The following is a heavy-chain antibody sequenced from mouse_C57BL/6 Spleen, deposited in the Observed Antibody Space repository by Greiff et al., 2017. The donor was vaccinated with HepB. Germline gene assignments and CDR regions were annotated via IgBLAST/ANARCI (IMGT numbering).Heavy chain of an antibody. CDR1: GYTFTSYW. CDR3: ARTGRLTRAMDY. Sequence: QVQLKQPGAELVQPGASVKLSCKASGYTFTSYWMHWVKQRPGQGLEWIGEIDPSDSYTNYNQKFKGKSTMTVDKSSSTAYMQLSSLTSEDSVVYYCARTGRLTRAMDYWGQGTTVTVSS. D-gene: IGHD1-1*01. V-gene: IGHV1-69*01. J-gene: IGHJ4*01. CDR2: IDPSDSYT.